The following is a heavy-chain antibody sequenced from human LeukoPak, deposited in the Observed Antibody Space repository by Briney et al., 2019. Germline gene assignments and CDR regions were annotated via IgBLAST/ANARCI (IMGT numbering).Heavy chain of an antibody. V-gene: IGHV4-59*01. CDR2: IYYSGST. CDR3: ARDKASFDY. CDR1: GGSISSYY. Sequence: SETLSLTCTVSGGSISSYYWSWIRQPPGKGLEWIGYIYYSGSTNYNPSLKSRVTISVDTSKNQFSLKLSSVTAADTAVYYCARDKASFDYWGQGTLVTVSS. J-gene: IGHJ4*02.